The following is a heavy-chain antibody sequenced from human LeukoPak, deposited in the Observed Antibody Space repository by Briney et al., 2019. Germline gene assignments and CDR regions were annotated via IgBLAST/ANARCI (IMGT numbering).Heavy chain of an antibody. CDR1: GGSFSGYY. CDR2: INHSGST. D-gene: IGHD3-22*01. V-gene: IGHV4-34*01. CDR3: HSHRPPYYYDGSGYHRYYFDY. Sequence: SETLSLTCAVYGGSFSGYYWSWIRQPPGKGLEWIGEINHSGSTNYNPSLKSRVTISVDTSKNQFSLKLSSVTAADTAVYYCHSHRPPYYYDGSGYHRYYFDYWGQGTLVTVSS. J-gene: IGHJ4*02.